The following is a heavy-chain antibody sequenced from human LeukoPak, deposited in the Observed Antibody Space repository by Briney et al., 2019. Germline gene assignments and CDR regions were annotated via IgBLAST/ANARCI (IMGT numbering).Heavy chain of an antibody. CDR2: IVVGSGNT. J-gene: IGHJ4*02. D-gene: IGHD1-1*01. CDR3: AADGGLGWNDASGY. Sequence: SVKVSCKASGFTFTSSAVQWVRQARGQRLEGIGWIVVGSGNTNYAQKFQERVTITRDMSTSTAYMELSSLRSEDTAVYYCAADGGLGWNDASGYWGQGTLVTVSS. CDR1: GFTFTSSA. V-gene: IGHV1-58*01.